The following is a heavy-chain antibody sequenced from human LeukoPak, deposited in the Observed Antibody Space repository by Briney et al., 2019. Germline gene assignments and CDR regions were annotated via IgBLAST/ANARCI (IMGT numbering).Heavy chain of an antibody. V-gene: IGHV1-2*02. CDR1: GYSFTDYY. Sequence: ASVKVSCKASGYSFTDYYMHWVRQAPGQGLEWMGWINPNSRGTNYAQKFQGRVTMTRDTSISTAYMEVSRLRSDDTAVYYCARGPPRDYGSGSYYKDYYYGMDVWGQGTTVTVSS. J-gene: IGHJ6*02. CDR2: INPNSRGT. CDR3: ARGPPRDYGSGSYYKDYYYGMDV. D-gene: IGHD3-10*01.